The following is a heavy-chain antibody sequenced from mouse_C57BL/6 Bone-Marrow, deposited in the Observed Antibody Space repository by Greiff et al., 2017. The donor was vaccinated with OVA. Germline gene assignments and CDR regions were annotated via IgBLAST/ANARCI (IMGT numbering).Heavy chain of an antibody. CDR1: GYTFTSYG. Sequence: VKLQQSGAELARPGASVKLSCKASGYTFTSYGISWVKQRTGQGLEWIGEIYPRSGNTYYNEKFKGKATLTADKSSSTAYMELRSLTSEDSAVYFCAREGAYDYGASYWYFDVWGTGTTVTVSS. CDR3: AREGAYDYGASYWYFDV. D-gene: IGHD2-4*01. V-gene: IGHV1-81*01. CDR2: IYPRSGNT. J-gene: IGHJ1*03.